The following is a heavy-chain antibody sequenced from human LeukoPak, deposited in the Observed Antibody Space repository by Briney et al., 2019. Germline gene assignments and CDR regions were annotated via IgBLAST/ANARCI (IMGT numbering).Heavy chain of an antibody. CDR1: GLTFSNYG. V-gene: IGHV3-33*01. CDR3: ARDRAWNYFDY. CDR2: IWYDGSNK. J-gene: IGHJ4*02. Sequence: GRSLRLSCAASGLTFSNYGMHWARQAPGKGLEWVAAIWYDGSNKYYADSVKGRFTISRDNSKNTLYLQMDSLRAEDTAVYYCARDRAWNYFDYWGQGTLVTVSS. D-gene: IGHD3-3*01.